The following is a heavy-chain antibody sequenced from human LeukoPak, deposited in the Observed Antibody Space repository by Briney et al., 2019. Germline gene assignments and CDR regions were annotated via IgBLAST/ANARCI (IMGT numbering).Heavy chain of an antibody. CDR1: GGFISSYY. CDR3: ARHGSSSWYFDY. J-gene: IGHJ4*02. V-gene: IGHV4-34*01. D-gene: IGHD6-13*01. Sequence: SETLSLTCTVSGGFISSYYWSWIRQPPGKGLEWIGEINHSGSTNYNPSLKSRVTISVDTSKNQFSLKLSSVTAADTAVYYCARHGSSSWYFDYWGQGTLVTVSS. CDR2: INHSGST.